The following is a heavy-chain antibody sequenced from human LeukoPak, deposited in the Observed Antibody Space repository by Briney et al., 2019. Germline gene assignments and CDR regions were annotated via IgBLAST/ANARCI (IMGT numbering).Heavy chain of an antibody. Sequence: PSETLSLTCSVSGTSISTNYWSWIRQPPGKGLEWLGCIFCSGGTNYKPSLKSRITISVDTSKNQFSLKLSSVTAADTAVYYCARLGYCSGGSCYFWFDPWGQGTLVTVSS. D-gene: IGHD2-15*01. V-gene: IGHV4-59*08. CDR1: GTSISTNY. J-gene: IGHJ5*02. CDR2: IFCSGGT. CDR3: ARLGYCSGGSCYFWFDP.